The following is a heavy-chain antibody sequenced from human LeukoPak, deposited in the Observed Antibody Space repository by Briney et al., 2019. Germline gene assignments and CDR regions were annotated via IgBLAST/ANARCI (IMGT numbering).Heavy chain of an antibody. Sequence: GGSLILSCDASGFPLRDFWMSWVRQAPGKGLEWVANIKQDGNKKDYGDSVRGRFTIARDDAKKSLFLEMNSLRVDDTAVYFCARVEFGEYSNYFDYWGRGTLVTVSA. CDR3: ARVEFGEYSNYFDY. D-gene: IGHD3-10*01. CDR2: IKQDGNKK. V-gene: IGHV3-7*01. CDR1: GFPLRDFW. J-gene: IGHJ4*02.